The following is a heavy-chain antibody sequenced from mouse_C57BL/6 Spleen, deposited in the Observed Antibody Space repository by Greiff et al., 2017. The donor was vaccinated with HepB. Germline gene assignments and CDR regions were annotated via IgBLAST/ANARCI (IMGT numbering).Heavy chain of an antibody. D-gene: IGHD1-1*01. CDR3: ARSPYYGSSHWYFDV. V-gene: IGHV14-2*01. CDR2: IDPEDGET. Sequence: VQLQQSGAELVKPGASVKLSCTASGFNIKDYYMHWVKQRTEQGLEWIGRIDPEDGETKYAPKFQGKATITADTSSNTASLQRSSLTSEDTAVYSCARSPYYGSSHWYFDVWGTGTTVTVSS. CDR1: GFNIKDYY. J-gene: IGHJ1*03.